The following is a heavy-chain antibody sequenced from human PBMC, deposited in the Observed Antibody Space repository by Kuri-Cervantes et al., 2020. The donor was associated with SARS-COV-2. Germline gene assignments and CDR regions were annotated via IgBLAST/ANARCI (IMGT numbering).Heavy chain of an antibody. CDR2: ISSSSSYI. V-gene: IGHV3-21*01. D-gene: IGHD1-7*01. CDR3: ARDPKLGLPPA. CDR1: GFTFSDHY. Sequence: GGSLRLSCAASGFTFSDHYMDWVRQAPGKGLEWVSSISSSSSYIYYADSVKGRFIISRDNAKNSLYLQMNSLRAEDTAVYYCARDPKLGLPPAWGQGTLVTVSS. J-gene: IGHJ5*02.